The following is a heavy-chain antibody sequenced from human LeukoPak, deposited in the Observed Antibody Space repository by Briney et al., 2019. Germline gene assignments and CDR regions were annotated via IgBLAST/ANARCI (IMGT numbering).Heavy chain of an antibody. J-gene: IGHJ4*02. CDR2: IIPIFGTA. V-gene: IGHV1-69*01. Sequence: GSSVKVSCKASGGTFSSYAISWVRQAPGQGLEWMGGIIPIFGTANYAQKFQGRVTITADGSTSTAYMELSSLRSEDTAVYYCARSPVLRYFDWLSTLDYWGQGTLVTVSS. CDR1: GGTFSSYA. D-gene: IGHD3-9*01. CDR3: ARSPVLRYFDWLSTLDY.